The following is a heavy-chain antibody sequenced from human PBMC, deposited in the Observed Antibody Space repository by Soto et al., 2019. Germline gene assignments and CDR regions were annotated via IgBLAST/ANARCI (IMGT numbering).Heavy chain of an antibody. D-gene: IGHD6-13*01. CDR1: GYTFTSYA. J-gene: IGHJ5*02. V-gene: IGHV1-3*01. Sequence: GASVKVSCKASGYTFTSYAMHWVRQAPGQRLEWMGWINAGNGNTKYSQKFQGRVTITRDTSASTAYKELSSLRSEDTAVYYCARDSHSSSWYNWFDPWGQGTLVTVSS. CDR3: ARDSHSSSWYNWFDP. CDR2: INAGNGNT.